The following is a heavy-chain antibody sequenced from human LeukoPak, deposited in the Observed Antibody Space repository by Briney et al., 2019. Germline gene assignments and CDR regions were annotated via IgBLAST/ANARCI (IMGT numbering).Heavy chain of an antibody. V-gene: IGHV4-39*07. J-gene: IGHJ4*02. D-gene: IGHD2-21*02. Sequence: SETLSLTCTVSGGSISSSTYYWGWIRQPPGKGLEWIGSIYYSGSTYYNPSLKSRVTISVDTSKNQFSLKLSSVTAADTAVYYCARGFPKALPVLWGQGTLVTVSS. CDR1: GGSISSSTYY. CDR2: IYYSGST. CDR3: ARGFPKALPVL.